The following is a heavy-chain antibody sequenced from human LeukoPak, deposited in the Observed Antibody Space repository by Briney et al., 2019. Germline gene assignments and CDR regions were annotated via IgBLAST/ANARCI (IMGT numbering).Heavy chain of an antibody. Sequence: PGGSLRLSCAASGFTLDDYGMNWVRQAPARGLEWVARINSGGGSIAYVDAVKGRFTIYRDNAKRSLYLQISSLRAEDTASYNCARDGGWDKRGLDHYYCYMDVWGKGTTVTVS. CDR2: INSGGGSI. V-gene: IGHV3-20*01. D-gene: IGHD6-19*01. CDR1: GFTLDDYG. CDR3: ARDGGWDKRGLDHYYCYMDV. J-gene: IGHJ6*03.